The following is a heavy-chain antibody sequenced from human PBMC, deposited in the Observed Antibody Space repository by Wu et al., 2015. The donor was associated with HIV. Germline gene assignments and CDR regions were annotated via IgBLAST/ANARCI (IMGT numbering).Heavy chain of an antibody. Sequence: QVQLVQSGAEVKEPGASVKVSCKASGYTFTSYYMHWVRQAPGQGLEWMGIINPSGGSTSYAQKFQGRVTMTRDTSTSTVYMELSSLRSEDTAVYYCATPGYSSSWIDDAFDIWGQGTMVTVSS. J-gene: IGHJ3*02. CDR2: INPSGGST. D-gene: IGHD6-13*01. CDR3: ATPGYSSSWIDDAFDI. CDR1: GYTFTSYY. V-gene: IGHV1-46*01.